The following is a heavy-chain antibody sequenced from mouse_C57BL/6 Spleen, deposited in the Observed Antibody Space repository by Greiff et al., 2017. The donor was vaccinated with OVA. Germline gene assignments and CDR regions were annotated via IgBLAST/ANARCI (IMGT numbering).Heavy chain of an antibody. CDR1: GYTFTSYW. D-gene: IGHD2-12*01. Sequence: QIQLQQPGAELVKPGASVKLSCKASGYTFTSYWMHWVKQRPGRGLELIGGIDPNSGGTKYNEKFKSKATMHVDKSSCTAYMQLRSLTSKNSALYYCARENYKEYAIQYWGQGTSDTVS. J-gene: IGHJ4*01. CDR2: IDPNSGGT. V-gene: IGHV1-72*01. CDR3: ARENYKEYAIQY.